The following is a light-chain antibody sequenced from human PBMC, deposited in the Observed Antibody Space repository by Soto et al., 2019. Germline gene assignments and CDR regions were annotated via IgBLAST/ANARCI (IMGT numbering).Light chain of an antibody. Sequence: QSVLTQPPSASGTPGQRVTISCSGSSSNIGSNYVYWYQQLPGTAPKLLIYSNNQRPSGVPDRFSGSKSGTSASLAISGLRSEDEAVYYCAAWDDSLSGRVFGGGTKVTVL. CDR1: SSNIGSNY. CDR3: AAWDDSLSGRV. CDR2: SNN. V-gene: IGLV1-47*02. J-gene: IGLJ3*02.